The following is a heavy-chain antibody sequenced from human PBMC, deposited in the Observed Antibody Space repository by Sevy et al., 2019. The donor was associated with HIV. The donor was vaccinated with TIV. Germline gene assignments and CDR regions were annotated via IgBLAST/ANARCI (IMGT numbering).Heavy chain of an antibody. D-gene: IGHD3-3*01. V-gene: IGHV4-34*01. CDR2: INHSGST. CDR3: ARRRPSGYYEY. Sequence: SETLSLTCAVYGGSFSGYYWSWIRQPPGKGLEWIGEINHSGSTNYNPSLKSRVTISVDTSRNQFSLKLSSVTAAEIALYYCARRRPSGYYEYWGQGTLVTVSS. CDR1: GGSFSGYY. J-gene: IGHJ4*02.